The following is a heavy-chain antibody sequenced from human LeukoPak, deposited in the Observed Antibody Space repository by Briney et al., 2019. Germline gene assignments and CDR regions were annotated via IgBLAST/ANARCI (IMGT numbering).Heavy chain of an antibody. J-gene: IGHJ6*04. Sequence: PGGSLRLSCAASGFSFSSYAINWVRQVPGKGLEWIGEINHSGSTNYNPSLKSRVTISVDTSKNQFSLKLSSVTAADTAVYYCARGGGSSDVWGKGTTVTVSS. CDR1: GFSFSSYA. D-gene: IGHD3-10*01. V-gene: IGHV4-34*01. CDR3: ARGGGSSDV. CDR2: INHSGST.